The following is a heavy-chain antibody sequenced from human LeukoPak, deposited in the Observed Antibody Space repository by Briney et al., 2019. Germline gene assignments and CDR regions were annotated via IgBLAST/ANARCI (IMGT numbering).Heavy chain of an antibody. CDR2: IYSGGST. CDR1: GFTVRNNY. Sequence: GGSLRLSCAASGFTVRNNYMSWVRQAPGKGLEWVSVIYSGGSTYYADSVKGRFTISRDNSKNTLYLQMNSLRAEDTAVYYCAKYGSGHNWFDPWGQGTLVTVSS. CDR3: AKYGSGHNWFDP. D-gene: IGHD3-10*01. V-gene: IGHV3-66*01. J-gene: IGHJ5*02.